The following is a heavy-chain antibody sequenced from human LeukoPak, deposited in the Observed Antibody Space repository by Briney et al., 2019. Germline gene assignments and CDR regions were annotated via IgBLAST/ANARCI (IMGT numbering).Heavy chain of an antibody. CDR1: GYTFTSYY. CDR2: INPSGGST. V-gene: IGHV1-46*01. Sequence: ASVKVSCKASGYTFTSYYMHWVRQAPGQGLEWMGIINPSGGSTSYAQKFQGRVTMTRDMSTSTVYMELSSLRTEDTAVYYCARGVELRGDLDYWGQGTLVTVSS. D-gene: IGHD1-26*01. CDR3: ARGVELRGDLDY. J-gene: IGHJ4*02.